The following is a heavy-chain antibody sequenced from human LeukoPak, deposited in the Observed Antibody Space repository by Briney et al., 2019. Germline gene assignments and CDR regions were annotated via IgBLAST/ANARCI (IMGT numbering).Heavy chain of an antibody. Sequence: GGSLRLSCAASGFTVSSNYMSWVRQAPGKGLEWVSVIYSGGSTYYADSVKGRFTISRDNAKNSLYLQMNSLRAEDTAVYYCARMGLPGFRGWFDPWGQGTLVTVSS. D-gene: IGHD2-15*01. V-gene: IGHV3-53*01. CDR2: IYSGGST. J-gene: IGHJ5*02. CDR3: ARMGLPGFRGWFDP. CDR1: GFTVSSNY.